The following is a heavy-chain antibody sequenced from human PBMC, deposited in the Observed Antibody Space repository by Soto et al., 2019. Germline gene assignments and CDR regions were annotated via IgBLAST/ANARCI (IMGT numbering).Heavy chain of an antibody. CDR2: ISVSVGST. CDR3: AKPPRGYNSKNGY. Sequence: PGGSLRLSCAASGFTFSSYAMSWVRQAPGKGLEWVSAISVSVGSTYYADSVKGRFTFSRDNSKITLYLQMNSLRAEDTAVYYCAKPPRGYNSKNGYWGQGTLVTVSS. D-gene: IGHD5-12*01. CDR1: GFTFSSYA. V-gene: IGHV3-23*01. J-gene: IGHJ4*02.